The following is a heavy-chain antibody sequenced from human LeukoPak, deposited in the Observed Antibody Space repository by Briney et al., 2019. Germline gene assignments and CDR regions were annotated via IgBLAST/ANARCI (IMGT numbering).Heavy chain of an antibody. CDR3: ARGIRSRPFDY. J-gene: IGHJ4*02. V-gene: IGHV4-59*01. CDR2: IYYSGST. CDR1: GGSISSYY. Sequence: SETLSLTCTVSGGSISSYYWSWIRQPPGKGLEWIGDIYYSGSTNYNPSLKSRVTISVDTSKNQFSLKLSAVTAADTAVYYCARGIRSRPFDYWGQGTLVTVSS.